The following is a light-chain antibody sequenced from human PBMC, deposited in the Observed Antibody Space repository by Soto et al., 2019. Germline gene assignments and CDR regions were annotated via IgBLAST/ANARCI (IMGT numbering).Light chain of an antibody. CDR1: QTISTH. Sequence: DIQMTQSPSSLSASVRDRVTITCRASQTISTHLNWYQQKPGKAPKLLIYASSTLQSGVPSRFSGSGSGTAFSLTINSLQPEDFATYYCQQSLTIPYTFGQGTKLEIK. CDR3: QQSLTIPYT. J-gene: IGKJ2*01. CDR2: ASS. V-gene: IGKV1-39*01.